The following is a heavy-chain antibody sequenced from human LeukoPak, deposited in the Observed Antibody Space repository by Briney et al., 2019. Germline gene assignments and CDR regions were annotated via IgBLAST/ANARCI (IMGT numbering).Heavy chain of an antibody. D-gene: IGHD3-22*01. CDR1: GYTFTSYG. Sequence: ASVKVSCKASGYTFTSYGISWVRQAPGQGLEWMGWISAYNGNTNYAQKFQGRVTMTTDTSTSTAYVELRSLRSDDTAVYYCARSGSGYSDAFDIWGQGTMVTVSS. V-gene: IGHV1-18*01. CDR3: ARSGSGYSDAFDI. CDR2: ISAYNGNT. J-gene: IGHJ3*02.